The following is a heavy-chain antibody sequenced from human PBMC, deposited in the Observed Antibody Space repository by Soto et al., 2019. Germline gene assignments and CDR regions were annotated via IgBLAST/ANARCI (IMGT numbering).Heavy chain of an antibody. J-gene: IGHJ6*02. CDR1: GGTFSSYA. Sequence: SVKVSCKASGGTFSSYAISWVRQAPGQGLEWMGGIIPIFGTANYAQKFQGRVTITADESTSTAYMELSSLRSEDTAVYYCARDSPTPLEYCSGGSCYLPTYYYYGMDVWGQGTTVTVSS. V-gene: IGHV1-69*13. D-gene: IGHD2-15*01. CDR3: ARDSPTPLEYCSGGSCYLPTYYYYGMDV. CDR2: IIPIFGTA.